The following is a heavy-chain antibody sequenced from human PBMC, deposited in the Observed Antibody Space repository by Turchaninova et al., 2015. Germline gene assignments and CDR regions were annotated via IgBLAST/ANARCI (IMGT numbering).Heavy chain of an antibody. Sequence: EVQVVESGGGLVKPGGSLRLSCAASGFIFSSGNMTWVRQAPGKGLEWVSSISSSTYIYYADSVKGRFTISRDNAKNSLYLQMNSLRAEDTAVYYCARDQSYGHSFDSWGQGTLVTVSS. J-gene: IGHJ4*02. CDR3: ARDQSYGHSFDS. CDR2: ISSSTYI. D-gene: IGHD5-18*01. V-gene: IGHV3-21*01. CDR1: GFIFSSGN.